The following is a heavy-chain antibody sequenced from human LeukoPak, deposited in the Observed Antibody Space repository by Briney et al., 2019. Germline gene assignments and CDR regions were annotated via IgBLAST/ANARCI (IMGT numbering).Heavy chain of an antibody. J-gene: IGHJ4*02. CDR3: ARDHMTTVTTGY. CDR2: ISAYNGNT. CDR1: GYTFTSYG. V-gene: IGHV1-18*01. D-gene: IGHD4-17*01. Sequence: ASVKVSCKASGYTFTSYGISWVRQTPGQGLEWMGWISAYNGNTNYAQKLQGRVTMTTDTSTSTAYMELRSLRSDDTAVYYCARDHMTTVTTGYWGQGTRVTVSS.